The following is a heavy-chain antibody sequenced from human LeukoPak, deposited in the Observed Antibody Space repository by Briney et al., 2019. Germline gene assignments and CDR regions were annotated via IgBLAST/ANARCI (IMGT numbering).Heavy chain of an antibody. CDR2: IKEDGSEK. D-gene: IGHD3-10*01. CDR1: GFTLSGYW. V-gene: IGHV3-7*05. Sequence: GGSLRLSCAASGFTLSGYWMNWVRQAPGQGLEWVGNIKEDGSEKYYVDSVKGRFTISRDNAKNSLYLQVNSVRAEDTAVYYCARGSSNACDIRGQGTMVTVSS. J-gene: IGHJ3*02. CDR3: ARGSSNACDI.